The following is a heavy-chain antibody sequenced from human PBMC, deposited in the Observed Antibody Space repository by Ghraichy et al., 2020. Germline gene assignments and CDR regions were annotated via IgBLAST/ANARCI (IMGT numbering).Heavy chain of an antibody. D-gene: IGHD1-26*01. CDR1: GFTFSSYA. CDR2: ISGSGGST. V-gene: IGHV3-23*01. Sequence: GESLNISCAASGFTFSSYAMSWVRQAPGKGLEWVSAISGSGGSTYYADSVKGRFTISRDNSKNTLYLQMNSLRAEDTAVYYCAKDTSELPLPGGISDYWGQGTLVTVSS. CDR3: AKDTSELPLPGGISDY. J-gene: IGHJ4*02.